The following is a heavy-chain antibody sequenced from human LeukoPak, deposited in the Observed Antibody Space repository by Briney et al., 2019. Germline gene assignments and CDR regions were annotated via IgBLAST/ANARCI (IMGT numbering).Heavy chain of an antibody. V-gene: IGHV4-59*01. CDR2: IYYSGST. CDR3: AGTAMVNNWFDP. CDR1: GGSISTYY. J-gene: IGHJ5*02. D-gene: IGHD5-18*01. Sequence: PSETLSLTCTVSGGSISTYYWSWIRQPPGKGLEWIGYIYYSGSTNYNPPLESRVSISVDTFKNQFSLRLSSVTAADTAVYYCAGTAMVNNWFDPWGQGTLVTVSS.